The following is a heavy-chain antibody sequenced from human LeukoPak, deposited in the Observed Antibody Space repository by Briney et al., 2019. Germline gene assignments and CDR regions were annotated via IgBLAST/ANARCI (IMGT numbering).Heavy chain of an antibody. CDR2: IWYDGSNK. CDR1: GFPFSSHG. D-gene: IGHD6-13*01. Sequence: GRSLRLFCAASGFPFSSHGMHWVRQAPGKGLEWVAVIWYDGSNKYYADSVKGRFTISRDSSKNTLYLQMSSLRVEDTAVYYCARSKNIGSSSSIPFQHWGQGTLVTVSS. V-gene: IGHV3-33*01. CDR3: ARSKNIGSSSSIPFQH. J-gene: IGHJ1*01.